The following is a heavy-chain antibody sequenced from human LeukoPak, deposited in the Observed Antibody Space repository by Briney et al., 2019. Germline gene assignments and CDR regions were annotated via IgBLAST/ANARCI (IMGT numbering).Heavy chain of an antibody. J-gene: IGHJ4*02. CDR2: INPDGSTI. Sequence: GGSLRLSCAASGFTLDDYGMSWVRQAPGKGLVWVSRINPDGSTINYADSVKGRFTISRDNAKNTLYLQMNSLRAEDTAVYYCATAGNYRFDYWGQGTLVTVSS. V-gene: IGHV3-74*01. CDR3: ATAGNYRFDY. CDR1: GFTLDDYG. D-gene: IGHD4-11*01.